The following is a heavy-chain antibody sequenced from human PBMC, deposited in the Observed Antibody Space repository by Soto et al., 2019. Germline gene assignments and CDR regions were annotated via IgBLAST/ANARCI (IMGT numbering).Heavy chain of an antibody. Sequence: GGSLRPSCAASGFTFSNYGMHWVRQAPGRGLEWVALIGFDGSDKYYADSVKGRFTMSRDNSKNRVYLQMNSLRDEDTAMYYCARLYCSSPSCYSVGAFEIRGQGTMVTVSS. D-gene: IGHD2-2*01. CDR3: ARLYCSSPSCYSVGAFEI. J-gene: IGHJ3*02. CDR1: GFTFSNYG. V-gene: IGHV3-33*01. CDR2: IGFDGSDK.